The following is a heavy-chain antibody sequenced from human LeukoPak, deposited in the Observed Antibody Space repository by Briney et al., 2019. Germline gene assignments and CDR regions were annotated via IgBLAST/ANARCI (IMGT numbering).Heavy chain of an antibody. CDR3: ARGFWGSGSYYLYYYYYGMDV. Sequence: SETLSLTCAVSGGSISSGGYYWSWIRQPPGKGLEWIGEINHSGSTNYNPSLKSRVTISVDTSKNQFSLKLSSVTAADTAVYYCARGFWGSGSYYLYYYYYGMDVWGQGTTVTVSS. CDR2: INHSGST. J-gene: IGHJ6*02. CDR1: GGSISSGGYY. D-gene: IGHD3-10*01. V-gene: IGHV4-34*01.